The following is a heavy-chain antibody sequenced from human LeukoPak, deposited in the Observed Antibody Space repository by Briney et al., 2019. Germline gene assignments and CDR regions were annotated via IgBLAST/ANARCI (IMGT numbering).Heavy chain of an antibody. CDR1: GGSISSSSYY. D-gene: IGHD3-16*01. Sequence: ASETPSLTCTVSGGSISSSSYYWGWIRQPPGKGLEWIGSIYYSGSTHYNPSLKSRVTISVDTSKNQFSLKLSSVTAADTAVYYCAEGVYYFDYWGQGTLVTVSS. CDR2: IYYSGST. CDR3: AEGVYYFDY. V-gene: IGHV4-39*05. J-gene: IGHJ4*02.